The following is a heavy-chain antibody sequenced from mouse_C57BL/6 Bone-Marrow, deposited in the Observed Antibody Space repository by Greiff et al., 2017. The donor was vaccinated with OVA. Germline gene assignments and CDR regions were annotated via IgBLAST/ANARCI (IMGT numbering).Heavy chain of an antibody. CDR3: ARWILCGRLDY. V-gene: IGHV1-81*01. CDR1: GYTFTSYG. CDR2: IYPRRGNT. D-gene: IGHD1-1*02. Sequence: QVQLQQSGAELARPGASVTLSCKASGYTFTSYGISWVKQRTGQGLEWIGEIYPRRGNTYYNEKIKGKATLTADKSSSTPYRELRSLTSEDSAVYFCARWILCGRLDYWGQGTTLTVSS. J-gene: IGHJ2*01.